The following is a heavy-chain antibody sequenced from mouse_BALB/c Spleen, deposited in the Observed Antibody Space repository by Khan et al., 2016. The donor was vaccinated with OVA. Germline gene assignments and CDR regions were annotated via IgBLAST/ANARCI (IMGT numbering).Heavy chain of an antibody. CDR2: IYPTYVDT. CDR3: AGADSGTVFDS. Sequence: QVQLQQPGPELVKPGASVRISCKASSYTFTSYYIHWVRQRPGQGLEWIGWIYPTYVDTKYNEKFKDKATLTADKSSSAAYLQFSSLTSEDSATYFCAGADSGTVFDSWGQGTTLTVSS. CDR1: SYTFTSYY. J-gene: IGHJ2*01. V-gene: IGHV1S56*01. D-gene: IGHD4-1*01.